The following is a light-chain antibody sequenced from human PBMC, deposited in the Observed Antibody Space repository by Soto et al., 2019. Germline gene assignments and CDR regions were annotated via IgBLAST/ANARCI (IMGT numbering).Light chain of an antibody. CDR2: DTS. V-gene: IGLV7-46*01. J-gene: IGLJ2*01. CDR1: TGAVTSGHY. Sequence: QAVVTQESSLTVSPGGTVTLTCGSSTGAVTSGHYPYWFQQKPGQAPRTLIYDTSNTHSWTPARFSGSLLGGKAALTLSGEQPEDEAEYYCLLAYNGRRIFGGGTKLTVL. CDR3: LLAYNGRRI.